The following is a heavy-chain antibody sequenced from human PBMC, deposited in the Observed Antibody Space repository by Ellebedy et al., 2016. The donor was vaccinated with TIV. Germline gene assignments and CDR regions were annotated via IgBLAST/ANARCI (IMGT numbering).Heavy chain of an antibody. CDR2: IYPDAFEV. J-gene: IGHJ3*02. CDR1: GDNFNTYW. Sequence: GESLKISCTGSGDNFNTYWIGWVRQMPGKGPEWMGVIYPDAFEVRHSPSLQGQVTISADKSINTAYLHWSRLEASDTAMYYCARSKSDYSYRGRDAFDIWGQGTMITVST. CDR3: ARSKSDYSYRGRDAFDI. D-gene: IGHD4-11*01. V-gene: IGHV5-51*01.